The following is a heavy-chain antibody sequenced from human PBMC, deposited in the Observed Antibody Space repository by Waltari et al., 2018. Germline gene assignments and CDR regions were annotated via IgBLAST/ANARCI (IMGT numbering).Heavy chain of an antibody. Sequence: QVQLVQSGAEVKKPGSSVKVSCKASGGTFGSYAISWVRQAPGEGLEWMGGIIPIFGTAPNYAQKFQGRLTVTADESTATVYMDLSSLRSDDMAVYYCTRRELGGAFDPWGQGTLVTVSS. CDR1: GGTFGSYA. CDR3: TRRELGGAFDP. J-gene: IGHJ5*02. D-gene: IGHD3-16*01. CDR2: IIPIFGTAP. V-gene: IGHV1-69*12.